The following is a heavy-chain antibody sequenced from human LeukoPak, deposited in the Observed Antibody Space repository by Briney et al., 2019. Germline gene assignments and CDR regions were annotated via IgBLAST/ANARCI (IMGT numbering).Heavy chain of an antibody. Sequence: GGSLRLSWAASGFTFSSYAMSWVSQAPGKGLEWVSAISGSGGSTYYADSVKGRFTISRDNSKNTLYLQMNSLRAEDTAVYYCAKDRDYDFWSGYLIFDYRGQGTLVTVSS. CDR2: ISGSGGST. CDR3: AKDRDYDFWSGYLIFDY. V-gene: IGHV3-23*01. CDR1: GFTFSSYA. J-gene: IGHJ4*02. D-gene: IGHD3-3*01.